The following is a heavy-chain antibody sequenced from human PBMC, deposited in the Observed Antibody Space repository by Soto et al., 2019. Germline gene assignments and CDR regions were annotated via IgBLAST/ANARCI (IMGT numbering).Heavy chain of an antibody. CDR1: GFTFSSYG. Sequence: GGSLRLSCAASGFTFSSYGMHWVRQAPGKGLEWVAVIWYDGSNKYYADSVKGRFTISRDNSKNTLYLQVNSLRAEDTAVYYCARDLERLKSSESVPFDYWGQGTLVTVSS. CDR3: ARDLERLKSSESVPFDY. CDR2: IWYDGSNK. D-gene: IGHD6-25*01. J-gene: IGHJ4*02. V-gene: IGHV3-33*01.